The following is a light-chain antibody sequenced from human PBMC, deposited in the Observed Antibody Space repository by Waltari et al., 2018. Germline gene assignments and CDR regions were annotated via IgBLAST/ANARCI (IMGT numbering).Light chain of an antibody. CDR2: DKN. CDR3: HSRDASGVGGT. V-gene: IGLV3-19*01. Sequence: TQDPAVSVAMGQTVRITCQGDSLRSYYASWYRQRPGQAPILVMYDKNNRPSGVPDRFSGSSSDNTASLNITGAQAEDEAYYYCHSRDASGVGGTFGGGTKLTVL. CDR1: SLRSYY. J-gene: IGLJ3*02.